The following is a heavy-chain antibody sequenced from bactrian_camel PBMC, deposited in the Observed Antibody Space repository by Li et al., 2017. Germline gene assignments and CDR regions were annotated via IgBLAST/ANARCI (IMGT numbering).Heavy chain of an antibody. D-gene: IGHD4*01. CDR3: VRRRTSYATDYAEFGH. V-gene: IGHV3S25*01. CDR2: INEDGDDT. CDR1: GYYFSDYA. Sequence: QLVESGGGLVQPGGSPRLSCAASGYYFSDYAMYWVRQAPGKGIEWVSSINEDGDDTYYAESVKGRFTISRDNAKNTVYLQMSSLKPEDTAVYYCVRRRTSYATDYAEFGHWGQGTQVTVS. J-gene: IGHJ6*01.